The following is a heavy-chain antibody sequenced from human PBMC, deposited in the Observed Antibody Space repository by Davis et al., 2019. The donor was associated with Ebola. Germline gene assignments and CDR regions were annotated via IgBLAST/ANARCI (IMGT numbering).Heavy chain of an antibody. CDR3: AGGVGATTLFDY. J-gene: IGHJ4*02. CDR2: ISAYNGNT. Sequence: ASVKVSCKASGYTFTSYGISWVRQAPGQGLEWMGWISAYNGNTNYAQKLQGRVTMTTGTSTSTAYMELRSLRSEDTAVYYCAGGVGATTLFDYWGQGTLVTVSS. D-gene: IGHD1-26*01. CDR1: GYTFTSYG. V-gene: IGHV1-18*01.